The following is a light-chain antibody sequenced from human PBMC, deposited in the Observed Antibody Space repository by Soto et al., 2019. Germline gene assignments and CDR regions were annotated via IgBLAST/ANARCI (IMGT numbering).Light chain of an antibody. Sequence: EILLSQSPGVLSLSPGQRATLTCRASQSVKTSLAWYQQKPGQPPRLLIYDASNRATSIPVRFSGSGSGTDFSLTISGLEPEDVAVYFCQQRSNWPPVTFGGGTKVQI. CDR3: QQRSNWPPVT. CDR2: DAS. CDR1: QSVKTS. J-gene: IGKJ4*01. V-gene: IGKV3-11*01.